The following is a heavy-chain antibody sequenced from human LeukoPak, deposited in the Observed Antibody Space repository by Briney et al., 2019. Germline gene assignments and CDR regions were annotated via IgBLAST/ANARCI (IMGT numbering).Heavy chain of an antibody. J-gene: IGHJ4*02. CDR3: ARDHPGDSSGYFPDY. Sequence: ASVKVSCKASGYTFTSYDINWVRQATGQGLEWMGIINPSGGSTSYAQKFQGRVTMTRDTSTSTVYMELSSLRSEDTAVYYCARDHPGDSSGYFPDYWGQGTLVTVSS. CDR2: INPSGGST. D-gene: IGHD3-22*01. V-gene: IGHV1-46*01. CDR1: GYTFTSYD.